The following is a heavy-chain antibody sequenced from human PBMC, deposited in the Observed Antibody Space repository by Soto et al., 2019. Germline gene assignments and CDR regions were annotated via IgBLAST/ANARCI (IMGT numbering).Heavy chain of an antibody. D-gene: IGHD3-22*01. CDR3: ARLTGYDDSSGSQY. Sequence: PGGSRRLSFAASGFSFSDYYMSWISQPPGKGLEWVSYISSSGSTIYYADSVKGRFTISRDNAKNSLYLQMNSLRAEDTAVYYCARLTGYDDSSGSQYWGQGTLVTVSS. CDR2: ISSSGSTI. V-gene: IGHV3-11*01. CDR1: GFSFSDYY. J-gene: IGHJ4*02.